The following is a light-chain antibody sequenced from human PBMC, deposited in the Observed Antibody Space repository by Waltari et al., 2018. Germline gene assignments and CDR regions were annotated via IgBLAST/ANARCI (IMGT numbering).Light chain of an antibody. Sequence: EIVLPQSPGTLSLSPGEGATLFCRASQTVSSTYLAWYQQKPGQAPRLLIYSTSTRATGIPDKFSGSGSGTDFTLTISRLEPEDFAVYYCQLYDGSRTFGQGTKVEIK. V-gene: IGKV3-20*01. CDR2: STS. CDR1: QTVSSTY. CDR3: QLYDGSRT. J-gene: IGKJ1*01.